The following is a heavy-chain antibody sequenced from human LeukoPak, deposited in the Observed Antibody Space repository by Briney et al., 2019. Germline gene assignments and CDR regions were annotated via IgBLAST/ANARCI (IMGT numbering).Heavy chain of an antibody. CDR1: GGSISSYY. J-gene: IGHJ4*02. CDR3: ARHLLRSTGIFDY. V-gene: IGHV4-59*08. Sequence: SETLSLTCTVSGGSISSYYWSWIRQPPGKGLEWIGYVYYTGSTNYNPTLKSRVTISVDTSKNQFSLKPSSVTAADTAVYYCARHLLRSTGIFDYWGQGTLVTVSS. CDR2: VYYTGST. D-gene: IGHD2-2*01.